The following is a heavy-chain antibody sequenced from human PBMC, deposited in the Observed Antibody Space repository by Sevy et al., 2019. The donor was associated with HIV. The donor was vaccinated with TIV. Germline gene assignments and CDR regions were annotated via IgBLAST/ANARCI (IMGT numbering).Heavy chain of an antibody. CDR2: ISTSSNYI. V-gene: IGHV3-11*06. J-gene: IGHJ4*02. CDR3: GGVRYNYGQHYFDY. D-gene: IGHD5-18*01. Sequence: GGSLRLSCTASGFTFSDYYMSWIRQAPGKGLEWVSDISTSSNYINYADSVKGRFTISRHNAKNSLYLQMNSLRAEDTAVYFCGGVRYNYGQHYFDYWGQGTLVTVSS. CDR1: GFTFSDYY.